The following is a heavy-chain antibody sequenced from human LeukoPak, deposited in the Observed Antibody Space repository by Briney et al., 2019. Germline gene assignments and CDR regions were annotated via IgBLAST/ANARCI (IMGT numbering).Heavy chain of an antibody. CDR2: ISSSSSTI. J-gene: IGHJ4*02. D-gene: IGHD2-2*01. CDR3: ARLPAYCSSTSCYYDY. CDR1: GFTFSSYS. Sequence: GGSLRLSCAASGFTFSSYSMNWVRQAPGKGLEWVSYISSSSSTIYYADSVKGRFTISRDNAKNSLFLQMNSLRAEDTAVYYCARLPAYCSSTSCYYDYWGQGTLVTVSS. V-gene: IGHV3-48*04.